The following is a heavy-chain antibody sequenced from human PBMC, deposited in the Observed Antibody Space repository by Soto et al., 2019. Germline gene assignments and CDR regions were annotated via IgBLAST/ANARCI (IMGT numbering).Heavy chain of an antibody. D-gene: IGHD2-8*01. CDR1: GYTFTSYD. J-gene: IGHJ6*02. CDR2: MNPNSGNT. Sequence: GASVKVSCKASGYTFTSYDINWVRQATGQGLEWMGWMNPNSGNTGYAQKFQGRVTMTRNTSISTAYMELSSLRSEDTAVYYCARGSLEGKTGWSDYGMDVWGQGTTVTVSS. CDR3: ARGSLEGKTGWSDYGMDV. V-gene: IGHV1-8*01.